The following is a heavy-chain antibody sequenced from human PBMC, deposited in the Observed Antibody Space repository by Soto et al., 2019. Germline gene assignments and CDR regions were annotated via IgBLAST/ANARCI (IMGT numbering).Heavy chain of an antibody. D-gene: IGHD6-19*01. CDR3: ARVRDPGQWRTTNYFDY. J-gene: IGHJ4*02. V-gene: IGHV3-33*01. Sequence: QVQLVESGGGVVQPGRSLRLSCAASGFTFSSYGMHWVRQAPGKGLEWVAVIWYHGSNKYYADSVKGRFTISRDNSKNTLDLQMNSLRADDTAVYYWARVRDPGQWRTTNYFDYWGQRTLVTVSS. CDR2: IWYHGSNK. CDR1: GFTFSSYG.